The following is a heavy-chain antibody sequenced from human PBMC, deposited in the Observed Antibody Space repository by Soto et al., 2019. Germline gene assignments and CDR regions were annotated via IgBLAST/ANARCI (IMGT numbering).Heavy chain of an antibody. J-gene: IGHJ4*02. V-gene: IGHV4-34*01. D-gene: IGHD3-3*01. CDR1: GGSFRGFY. CDR3: ARAHDFWGGRQQPIDS. Sequence: SETLALTCAVSGGSFRGFYWTWIRQSPGKGLEWLGDINHVGIANYNPSLKSRVSIPVXTXXSXXXMXLXXVTXAXTAVYYCARAHDFWGGRQQPIDSWGQGTLVTVS. CDR2: INHVGIA.